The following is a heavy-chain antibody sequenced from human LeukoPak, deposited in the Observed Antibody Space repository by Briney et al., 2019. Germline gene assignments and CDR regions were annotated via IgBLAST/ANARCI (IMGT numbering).Heavy chain of an antibody. J-gene: IGHJ6*02. D-gene: IGHD3-22*01. CDR2: IIPIFGTA. V-gene: IGHV1-69*13. CDR1: GGTFTSYA. CDR3: ARAGRYYDSSGYPFYHYYYGMDV. Sequence: SVKVSCKASGGTFTSYAISWVRQAPGQGLEWMGGIIPIFGTANYAQKFQGRVTITADESTSTAYMELSSLRSEDTAVYYCARAGRYYDSSGYPFYHYYYGMDVWGQGTTVTVSS.